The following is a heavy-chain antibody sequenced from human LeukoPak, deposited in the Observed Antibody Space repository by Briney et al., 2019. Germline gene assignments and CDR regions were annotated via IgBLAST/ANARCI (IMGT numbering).Heavy chain of an antibody. CDR1: GGTFSSYA. CDR3: AREYYYDSSGYSAYFDY. CDR2: IIPIFGTE. D-gene: IGHD3-22*01. V-gene: IGHV1-69*05. Sequence: SVKVSCKASGGTFSSYAISWVRQAPGHGLDWMGGIIPIFGTENYAQKFQGRVTITTDESTSTAYMELSSLRSEDTAVYYCAREYYYDSSGYSAYFDYWGQGTLVTVSS. J-gene: IGHJ4*02.